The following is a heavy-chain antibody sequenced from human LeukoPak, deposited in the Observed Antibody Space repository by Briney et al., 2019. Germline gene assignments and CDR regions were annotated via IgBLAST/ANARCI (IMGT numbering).Heavy chain of an antibody. V-gene: IGHV1-2*02. Sequence: ASMKVSCKASGYTFSAPFINWLRQAPGQGLGSWGWINPNIGDTNYAQQFQGRVTMTRDTSSSTAYMELSRLRSDDTAVYYCARAGHNSDSGGYDYWGQGTLVTVSS. D-gene: IGHD3-22*01. J-gene: IGHJ4*02. CDR1: GYTFSAPF. CDR2: INPNIGDT. CDR3: ARAGHNSDSGGYDY.